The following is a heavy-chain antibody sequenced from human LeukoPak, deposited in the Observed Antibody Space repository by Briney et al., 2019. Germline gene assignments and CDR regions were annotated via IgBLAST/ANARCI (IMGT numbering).Heavy chain of an antibody. CDR1: GRSISSYY. CDR2: IYYSGST. D-gene: IGHD1/OR15-1a*01. V-gene: IGHV4-59*01. J-gene: IGHJ6*02. CDR3: ARGEQNYYGMDV. Sequence: SETLSLTCTVSGRSISSYYWSWIRQPPGKGLEWIGYIYYSGSTNYNPSLKSRVTISVDTYKNQFSLKLSSVTAADTAVYYCARGEQNYYGMDVWGQGTTVTVSS.